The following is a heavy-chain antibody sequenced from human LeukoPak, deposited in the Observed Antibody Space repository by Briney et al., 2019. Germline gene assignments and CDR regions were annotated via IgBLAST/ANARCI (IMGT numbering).Heavy chain of an antibody. D-gene: IGHD3-9*01. V-gene: IGHV5-51*01. CDR3: ARSPSNYDILTGPPFDY. CDR2: IYPGDSDT. J-gene: IGHJ4*02. Sequence: GESLKISCKGSGYSFTSYRIGWVRQMPGKGLEWMGIIYPGDSDTRYSPSFQGQVTISADKSISTAYLQWSSLKASDTAMYYCARSPSNYDILTGPPFDYWGQGTLVTVSS. CDR1: GYSFTSYR.